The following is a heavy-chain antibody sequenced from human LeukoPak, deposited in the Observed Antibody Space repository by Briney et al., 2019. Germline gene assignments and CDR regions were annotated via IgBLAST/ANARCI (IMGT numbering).Heavy chain of an antibody. CDR2: ISYDGSNK. Sequence: GGSLRLSCAASGFTFSSYGMHWVRPAPGKGLEWVAVISYDGSNKYYADSVKGRFTISRDNSKNTLYLQMNSLRAEDTAVYYCAKDIAAAGVYYGMDVWGQGTTVTVSS. J-gene: IGHJ6*02. CDR3: AKDIAAAGVYYGMDV. CDR1: GFTFSSYG. V-gene: IGHV3-30*18. D-gene: IGHD6-13*01.